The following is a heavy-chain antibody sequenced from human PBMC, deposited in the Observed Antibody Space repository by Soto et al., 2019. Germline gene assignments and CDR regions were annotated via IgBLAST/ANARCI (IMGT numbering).Heavy chain of an antibody. J-gene: IGHJ4*02. CDR2: IIPIFGTA. CDR1: GGTFSSYA. CDR3: ARGNPLIAAAASPRYYFDY. D-gene: IGHD6-13*01. Sequence: ASVKVSCKASGGTFSSYAISWVRQAPGQGLEWMGGIIPIFGTANYAQKFQGRVTITADESTSTAYMELSSLRSEDTAVYYCARGNPLIAAAASPRYYFDYWGQGTLVTVSS. V-gene: IGHV1-69*13.